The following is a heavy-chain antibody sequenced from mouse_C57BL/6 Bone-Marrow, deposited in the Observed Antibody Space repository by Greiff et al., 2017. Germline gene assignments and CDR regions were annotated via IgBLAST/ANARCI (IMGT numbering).Heavy chain of an antibody. D-gene: IGHD1-1*01. CDR2: ISSGGSYT. J-gene: IGHJ4*01. CDR3: ARRGTTVVARAMDY. V-gene: IGHV5-6*02. Sequence: EVKLVESGGDLVKPGGSLKLSCAASGFTFSSYGMSWVRQTPDKRLEWVATISSGGSYTYYPDNVKGRFTISRDNAKNTLYLQMSSLKSEDTAMYYCARRGTTVVARAMDYWGQGTSVTVSS. CDR1: GFTFSSYG.